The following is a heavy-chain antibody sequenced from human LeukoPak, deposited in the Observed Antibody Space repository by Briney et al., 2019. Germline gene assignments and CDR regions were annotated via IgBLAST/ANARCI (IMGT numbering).Heavy chain of an antibody. Sequence: SMKVSCKASGGTFSSYAISWVRQAPGQGLEWMGGIIPIFGTANYAQKFQGRVTITSDESTSTAYMELSSLRSEDTAVYYCARDNYAGANWFDPWGQGTLVTVSS. D-gene: IGHD1-7*01. V-gene: IGHV1-69*13. J-gene: IGHJ5*02. CDR2: IIPIFGTA. CDR1: GGTFSSYA. CDR3: ARDNYAGANWFDP.